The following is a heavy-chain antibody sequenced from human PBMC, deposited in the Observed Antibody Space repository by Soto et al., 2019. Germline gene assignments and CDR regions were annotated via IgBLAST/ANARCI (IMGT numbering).Heavy chain of an antibody. CDR2: IYYSGST. D-gene: IGHD2-15*01. CDR1: GGSISSYY. CDR3: ASAVVAAGHNWFDP. J-gene: IGHJ5*02. Sequence: SETLSLTCTVSGGSISSYYWSWIRQPPGKGLEWIGYIYYSGSTNYNPSLKSRVTISVDTSKNQFSLKLSSVTAADTAVYYCASAVVAAGHNWFDPWGQGTLVTVSS. V-gene: IGHV4-59*08.